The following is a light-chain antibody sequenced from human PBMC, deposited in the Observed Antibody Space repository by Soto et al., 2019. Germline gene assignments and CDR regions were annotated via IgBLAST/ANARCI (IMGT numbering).Light chain of an antibody. Sequence: EIVLTQSPGTLSLSPGERTTLSCRASQSVSRNSLAWYQQRPGQAPRVVIYGASTRATGIPDRFSGSGSGTDVTLNVRRLEPEDFAVYYCQQYGRSPRTFGQGTKLEI. V-gene: IGKV3-20*01. J-gene: IGKJ2*02. CDR3: QQYGRSPRT. CDR2: GAS. CDR1: QSVSRNS.